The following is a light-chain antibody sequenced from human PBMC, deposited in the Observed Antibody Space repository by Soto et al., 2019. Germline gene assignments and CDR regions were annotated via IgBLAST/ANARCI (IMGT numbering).Light chain of an antibody. CDR2: DTS. CDR1: HSINSL. V-gene: IGKV1-5*01. Sequence: DIQMTQSPSTLSASVGDRVTITCRASHSINSLLAWYQQKPGRAPKLLIYDTSNLESGVPSRFSGSGSGTDFTLTIISLQPDDFATYYCQEYNTFSYTFGQGTRLEIK. J-gene: IGKJ2*01. CDR3: QEYNTFSYT.